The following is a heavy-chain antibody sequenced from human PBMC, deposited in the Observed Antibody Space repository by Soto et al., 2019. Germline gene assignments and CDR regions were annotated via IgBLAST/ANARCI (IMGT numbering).Heavy chain of an antibody. Sequence: EVQLVESGGGLVQPGRSLRLSCAASGFTFDDYAMHWVRQAPRKGLEWVSGISWNSGSIGYADSVKGRFTISRDNAKNSLYLQMNSLRAEDTALYYCAKDNAEGWSLDYWGQGTLVTVSS. J-gene: IGHJ4*02. D-gene: IGHD2-15*01. CDR3: AKDNAEGWSLDY. CDR2: ISWNSGSI. V-gene: IGHV3-9*01. CDR1: GFTFDDYA.